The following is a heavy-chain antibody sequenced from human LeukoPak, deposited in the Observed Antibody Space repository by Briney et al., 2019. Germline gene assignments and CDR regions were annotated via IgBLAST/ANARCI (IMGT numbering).Heavy chain of an antibody. CDR2: IHYSGST. J-gene: IGHJ6*03. CDR3: ARNGRVGYPYYMDV. D-gene: IGHD5-12*01. V-gene: IGHV4-59*01. Sequence: PSETLSLTCSVSGGSITRYYWSWIRQPPGKALEYIGYIHYSGSTNYSPSLKSRVTISVDTSKNQFSLKVNSVTAADTAVYYCARNGRVGYPYYMDVWGKGTTVTVSS. CDR1: GGSITRYY.